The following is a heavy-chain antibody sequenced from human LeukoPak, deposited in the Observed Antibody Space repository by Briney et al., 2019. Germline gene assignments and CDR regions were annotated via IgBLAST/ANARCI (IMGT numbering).Heavy chain of an antibody. V-gene: IGHV4-4*07. D-gene: IGHD3-10*01. J-gene: IGHJ4*02. Sequence: SETLSLTCTVSGCSISSYYWSWIRQPAGKGLEWIGRIYTSGSTNYNPSLKSRVTMSVDTSKNQFSLKLSSVTAADTAVYYCARDLPYGSGSYPDYWGQGTLVTVSS. CDR2: IYTSGST. CDR3: ARDLPYGSGSYPDY. CDR1: GCSISSYY.